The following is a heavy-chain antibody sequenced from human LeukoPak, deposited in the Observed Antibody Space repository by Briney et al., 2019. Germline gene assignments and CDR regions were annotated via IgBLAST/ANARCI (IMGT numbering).Heavy chain of an antibody. D-gene: IGHD4-17*01. Sequence: SETLSLTCTVSGGSVGAYYCSWIRQPPGKGLEWIGYVYYRGSTNYNPSLKSRVTISVDTSKNQFSLKLNSVTAADTAVYYCARQGTSVQSPLNYWGQGALVTVSS. V-gene: IGHV4-59*08. CDR2: VYYRGST. J-gene: IGHJ4*02. CDR1: GGSVGAYY. CDR3: ARQGTSVQSPLNY.